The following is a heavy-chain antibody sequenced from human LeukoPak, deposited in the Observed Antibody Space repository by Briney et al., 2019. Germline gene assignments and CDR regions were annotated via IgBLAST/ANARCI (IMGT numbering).Heavy chain of an antibody. V-gene: IGHV5-51*01. CDR1: GYSFTSYW. D-gene: IGHD1-26*01. CDR3: ARQAWDPADYYYYMDV. J-gene: IGHJ6*03. CDR2: IYPGDSDT. Sequence: GESLKISCKGSGYSFTSYWIGWVRQMPGKGLEWMGIIYPGDSDTRYSPSFQGQVTILADKSISTAYLQWSSLKASDTAMYYYARQAWDPADYYYYMDVWGKGTTVTVSS.